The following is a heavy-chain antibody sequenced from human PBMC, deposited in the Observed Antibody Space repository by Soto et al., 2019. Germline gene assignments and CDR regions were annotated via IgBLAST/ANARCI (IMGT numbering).Heavy chain of an antibody. CDR2: IYYSGST. D-gene: IGHD3-22*01. CDR1: GGSISSGDYY. V-gene: IGHV4-61*08. Sequence: SETLSLTCSVSGGSISSGDYYWSWIRQPPGKGLEWIGYIYYSGSTNYNPSLKSRVTISVDTSKNQFSLKLSSVTAAGTAVYYCARFTMIVDGFDYWGQGTLVTVSS. CDR3: ARFTMIVDGFDY. J-gene: IGHJ4*02.